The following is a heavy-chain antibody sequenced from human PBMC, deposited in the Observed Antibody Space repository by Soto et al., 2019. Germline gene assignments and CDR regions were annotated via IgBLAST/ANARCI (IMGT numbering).Heavy chain of an antibody. J-gene: IGHJ4*02. CDR3: ARGRRWLRNFAY. V-gene: IGHV4-30-4*01. D-gene: IGHD5-12*01. CDR2: IYYSGST. Sequence: SETLSLTCTVSGGSISSGDYYWSWIRQPPGKGLEWIGYIYYSGSTYYNPSLKSRVTISVDTSKNQFSLKLSSVTAADTAVYYCARGRRWLRNFAYWGQGTLVTVSS. CDR1: GGSISSGDYY.